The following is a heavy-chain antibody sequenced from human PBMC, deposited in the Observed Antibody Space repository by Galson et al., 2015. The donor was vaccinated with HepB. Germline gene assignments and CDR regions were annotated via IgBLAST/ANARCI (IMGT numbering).Heavy chain of an antibody. D-gene: IGHD3-16*02. CDR3: AKVSSYYFYYGMDV. CDR1: GFTFSSYN. CDR2: ISGSGGST. J-gene: IGHJ6*02. Sequence: SLRLSCAASGFTFSSYNMNWVRQAPGKGLEWVSAISGSGGSTYYADSVKGRFTISRDNSKNTLYLQMNSLRAEDTAVYYCAKVSSYYFYYGMDVWGQGTTVTVSS. V-gene: IGHV3-23*01.